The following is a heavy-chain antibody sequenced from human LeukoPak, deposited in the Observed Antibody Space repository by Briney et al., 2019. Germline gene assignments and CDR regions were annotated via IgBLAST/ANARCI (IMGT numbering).Heavy chain of an antibody. CDR2: IIPIFGTA. D-gene: IGHD6-19*01. CDR3: ARGHFYSSGWYGGFDY. CDR1: GYTFTGYY. Sequence: GASVKVSCKASGYTFTGYYMHWVRQAPGQGLEWMGWIIPIFGTANYAQKLQGRVTMTTDTSTSTAYMELRSLRSDDTAVYYCARGHFYSSGWYGGFDYWGQGTLVTVSS. V-gene: IGHV1-18*04. J-gene: IGHJ4*02.